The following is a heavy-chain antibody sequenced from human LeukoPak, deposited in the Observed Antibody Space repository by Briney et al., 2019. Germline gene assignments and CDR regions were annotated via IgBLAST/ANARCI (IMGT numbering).Heavy chain of an antibody. CDR1: GGSISSYY. D-gene: IGHD3-10*01. CDR3: ARDKAGSGFGY. CDR2: IYYSGST. Sequence: SETLSLTCTVSGGSISSYYWSWIRQPPGKGLEWIGYIYYSGSTNYNPSLKSRVTISVDTSKNQFSLKLSSVTAADTAAYYCARDKAGSGFGYWGQGTLVTVSS. J-gene: IGHJ4*02. V-gene: IGHV4-59*01.